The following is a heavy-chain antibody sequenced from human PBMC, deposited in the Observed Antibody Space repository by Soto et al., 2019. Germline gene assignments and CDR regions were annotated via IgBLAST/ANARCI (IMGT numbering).Heavy chain of an antibody. CDR3: ASQQLVHYYYGMDV. Sequence: SETLSLTCTVSGDSISSGGYYWSWIRQPPGKGLEWIGSIYYSGSTYYNPSLKSRVTISVDTSKNQFSLKLSSVTAADTAVYYCASQQLVHYYYGMDVWGQGTTVTVSS. V-gene: IGHV4-39*01. J-gene: IGHJ6*02. CDR2: IYYSGST. CDR1: GDSISSGGYY. D-gene: IGHD6-13*01.